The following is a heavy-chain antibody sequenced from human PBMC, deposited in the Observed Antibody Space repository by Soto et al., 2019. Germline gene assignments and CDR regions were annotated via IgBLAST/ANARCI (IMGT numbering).Heavy chain of an antibody. Sequence: ASVKVSCKASGYTFTSYGISWVRQAPGQGLEWMGWISAYNGNTNYAQKLQGRVTMTTGTSTSTAYMELRSLRSDDTAVYYCARDREYYDILTGPFDPWGQGTLVTVSS. CDR3: ARDREYYDILTGPFDP. CDR1: GYTFTSYG. J-gene: IGHJ5*02. D-gene: IGHD3-9*01. V-gene: IGHV1-18*01. CDR2: ISAYNGNT.